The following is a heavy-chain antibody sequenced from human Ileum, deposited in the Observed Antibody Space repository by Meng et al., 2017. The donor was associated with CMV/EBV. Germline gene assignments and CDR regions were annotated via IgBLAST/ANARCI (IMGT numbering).Heavy chain of an antibody. V-gene: IGHV3-48*03. J-gene: IGHJ4*02. Sequence: GESLKIPCAASGIIFSSYEMNRVRQAAGKGLEWVSYISTSGGTTDYGHAAKGRITVSRDNAKNSSYLQMNRPGVEDTAVYYCARRRPYNGWDWWGQGTLVTVSS. CDR1: GIIFSSYE. CDR2: ISTSGGTT. D-gene: IGHD3-10*01. CDR3: ARRRPYNGWDW.